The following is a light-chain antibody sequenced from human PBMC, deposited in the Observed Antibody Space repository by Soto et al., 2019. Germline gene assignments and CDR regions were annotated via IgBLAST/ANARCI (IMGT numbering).Light chain of an antibody. CDR1: QSVSSR. Sequence: EIVMTQSPGTLSLSPGERATLSCRASQSVSSRLAWYQQKPGQAPRLLIYGASTRATGIPARFSGSGSGTEFTLTISSLQSEDFAVYYCQQYNNWPLTFGQGTRLE. J-gene: IGKJ5*01. V-gene: IGKV3-15*01. CDR2: GAS. CDR3: QQYNNWPLT.